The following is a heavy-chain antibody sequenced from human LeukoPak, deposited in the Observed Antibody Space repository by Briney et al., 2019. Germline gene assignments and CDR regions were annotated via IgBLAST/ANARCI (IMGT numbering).Heavy chain of an antibody. CDR3: ARDRRAFEGYGMDV. V-gene: IGHV3-7*01. Sequence: GGSLRLSCAASGFTFSSYWMSWVRQAPGKGLEWVANIKQDGSEKYYVDSVKGRFTISRDNAKNSLYLQMNSLKAEDTAVYYCARDRRAFEGYGMDVWGQGTTVTVSS. CDR2: IKQDGSEK. J-gene: IGHJ6*02. CDR1: GFTFSSYW. D-gene: IGHD2/OR15-2a*01.